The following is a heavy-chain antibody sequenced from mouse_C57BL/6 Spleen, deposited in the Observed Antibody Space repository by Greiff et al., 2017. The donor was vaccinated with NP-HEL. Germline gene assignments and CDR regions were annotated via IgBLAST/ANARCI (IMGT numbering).Heavy chain of an antibody. CDR3: AGQDSYSYFDY. CDR1: GYAFSSYW. D-gene: IGHD2-12*01. CDR2: IYPGDGDT. Sequence: VQLQQSGAELVKPGASVKISCKASGYAFSSYWMNWVKQRPGKGLEWIGQIYPGDGDTNYNGKFKGKATLTADKSSSTAYMQLSSLTSEDSAVYFCAGQDSYSYFDYWGQGTTLTVSS. J-gene: IGHJ2*01. V-gene: IGHV1-80*01.